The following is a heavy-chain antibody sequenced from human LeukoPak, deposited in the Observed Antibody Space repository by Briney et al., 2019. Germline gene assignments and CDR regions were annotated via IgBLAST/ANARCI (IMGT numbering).Heavy chain of an antibody. J-gene: IGHJ5*02. CDR3: ARDRSSTSWFDP. D-gene: IGHD2-2*01. CDR2: IIPIFGTA. Sequence: ASVKVSCKASGGTFSSYAISWVRQAPGQGLEWMGGIIPIFGTANYAQKFQGRVTMTRDTSTSTVYMELSSLRSEDTAVYYCARDRSSTSWFDPWGQGTLVTVSS. V-gene: IGHV1-69*05. CDR1: GGTFSSYA.